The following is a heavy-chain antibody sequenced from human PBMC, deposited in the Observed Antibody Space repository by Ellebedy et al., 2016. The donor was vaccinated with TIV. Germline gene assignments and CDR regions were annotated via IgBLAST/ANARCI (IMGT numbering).Heavy chain of an antibody. CDR2: IYDSGTT. D-gene: IGHD6-19*01. J-gene: IGHJ5*02. V-gene: IGHV4-59*01. CDR1: GGSMSSYY. CDR3: ARGIAVAGQDWVDP. Sequence: SETLSLTXTVSGGSMSSYYWNWMRQPPGKGLEWVGYIYDSGTTRYNPSLESRVTISIDTSKNQFFLSLTSVTAADTAVYYCARGIAVAGQDWVDPWGQGTLVTVSS.